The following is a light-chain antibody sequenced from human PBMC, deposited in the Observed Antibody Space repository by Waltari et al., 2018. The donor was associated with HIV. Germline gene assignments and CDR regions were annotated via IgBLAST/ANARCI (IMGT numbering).Light chain of an antibody. CDR3: ASHSTYTLLYV. CDR1: SSDLGHSHF. Sequence: QSALTQPASVSGSLGQSINISCRGLSSDLGHSHFVSWYQQHPDTVPRVIIYDVNNRPSGVSSRFSGSKSGATSSLTISGLQAEDEAVYYCASHSTYTLLYVFGSGTELTVL. V-gene: IGLV2-14*03. CDR2: DVN. J-gene: IGLJ1*01.